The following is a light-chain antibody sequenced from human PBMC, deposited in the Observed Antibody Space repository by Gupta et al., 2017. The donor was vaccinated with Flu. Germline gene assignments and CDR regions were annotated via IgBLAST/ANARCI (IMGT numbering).Light chain of an antibody. Sequence: GTLSLSPGERATLSCRSSQSISSDYLACYQQKPGQAPRLLIYSASTRATGLPDRFSGSASGTGFTLTISGLEPEDLAVYCCQDAGTSVYSFGQGTKLEI. J-gene: IGKJ2*01. CDR3: QDAGTSVYS. CDR2: SAS. CDR1: QSISSDY. V-gene: IGKV3-20*01.